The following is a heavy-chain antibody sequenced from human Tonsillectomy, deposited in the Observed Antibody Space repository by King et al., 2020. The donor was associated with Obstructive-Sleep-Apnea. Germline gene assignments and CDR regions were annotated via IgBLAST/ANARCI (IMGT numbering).Heavy chain of an antibody. J-gene: IGHJ6*02. CDR3: TRAPPYCSVGGCYESYYYGMDV. Sequence: EVQLVESGGGLVQPGGSLRLSCAASGFTFSSYDMHWVRQATGKGLEWVSRIGTAGDTYYPGSVKGRLPISRKNAKKSLYLQMNSRRAGDMAVYYWTRAPPYCSVGGCYESYYYGMDVWGQGTTVTVSS. V-gene: IGHV3-13*01. CDR1: GFTFSSYD. D-gene: IGHD2-15*01. CDR2: IGTAGDT.